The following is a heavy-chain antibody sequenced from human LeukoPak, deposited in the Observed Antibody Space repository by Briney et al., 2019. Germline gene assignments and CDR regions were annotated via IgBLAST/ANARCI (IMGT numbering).Heavy chain of an antibody. CDR1: GYTFTSHD. CDR3: ARAEIVVVPAASLGAFDI. V-gene: IGHV1-18*01. Sequence: VASVKVSCKASGYTFTSHDINWVRQATGQGLEWMGWISAYNGNTNYAQKLQGRVTMTTDTSTSTAYMELRSLRSDDTAVYYCARAEIVVVPAASLGAFDIWGQGTMVTVSS. CDR2: ISAYNGNT. D-gene: IGHD2-2*01. J-gene: IGHJ3*02.